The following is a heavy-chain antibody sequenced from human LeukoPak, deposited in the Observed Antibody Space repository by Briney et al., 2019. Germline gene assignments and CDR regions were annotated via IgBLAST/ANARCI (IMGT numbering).Heavy chain of an antibody. CDR1: GGSVNRGSYY. CDR3: ARHYGP. Sequence: SETLSLTCIVSGGSVNRGSYYWSWIRQPPGKGLGWIGYIYYSGSTSYNPSLKSRVTISVDTSKNQFSLKLNSVTATDTAVYYCARHYGPWGQGTLVTVSS. J-gene: IGHJ4*02. D-gene: IGHD3-16*01. V-gene: IGHV4-61*01. CDR2: IYYSGST.